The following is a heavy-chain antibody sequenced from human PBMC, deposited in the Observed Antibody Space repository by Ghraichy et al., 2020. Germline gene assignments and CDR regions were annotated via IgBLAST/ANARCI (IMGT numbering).Heavy chain of an antibody. CDR1: GDSITGPSYH. CDR3: VRLVNGCPADS. Sequence: SETLSLTCSVSGDSITGPSYHWDWIRQPPGKGLEWIASVYYTGNTYYSPSLRSRATIAVDTSKNQFSLKLISVTAADTAVYFCVRLVNGCPADSWGQGTLVTVSS. CDR2: VYYTGNT. V-gene: IGHV4-39*01. D-gene: IGHD1-1*01. J-gene: IGHJ4*02.